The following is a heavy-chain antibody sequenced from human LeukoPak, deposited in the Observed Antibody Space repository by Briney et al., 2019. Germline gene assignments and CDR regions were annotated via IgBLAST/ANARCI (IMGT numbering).Heavy chain of an antibody. J-gene: IGHJ6*02. V-gene: IGHV3-30*18. Sequence: GGSLRLSCAASGFTFSSYGMHWVRQAPGKGLEWVAVISYDGSNKYYADSVKGRFTISRDNSKNTLYLQMNSLRAEDTAVYYCAKEPTPKRYYDFWSGYYYYYGMDVWGQGTTVTVSS. CDR3: AKEPTPKRYYDFWSGYYYYYGMDV. CDR1: GFTFSSYG. D-gene: IGHD3-3*01. CDR2: ISYDGSNK.